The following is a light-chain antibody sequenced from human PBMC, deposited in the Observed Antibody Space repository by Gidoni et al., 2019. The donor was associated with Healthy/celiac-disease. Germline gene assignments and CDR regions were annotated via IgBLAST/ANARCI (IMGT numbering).Light chain of an antibody. CDR1: SSNIGAGYD. CDR2: GNS. Sequence: QSVLTQPPSRSWAPGQRVTISCTGSSSNIGAGYDVHWYQQLPGTAPKLLIYGNSNRPSGVPDRFSGSKSGTSASLAITGLQAEDEADYYCQSYDSSLSGSRVFGGGTKLTVL. CDR3: QSYDSSLSGSRV. V-gene: IGLV1-40*01. J-gene: IGLJ2*01.